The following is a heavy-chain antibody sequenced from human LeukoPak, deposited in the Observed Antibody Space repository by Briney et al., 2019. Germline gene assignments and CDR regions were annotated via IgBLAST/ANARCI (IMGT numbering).Heavy chain of an antibody. CDR2: INDSGST. J-gene: IGHJ4*02. Sequence: PSETLSLTCAVYGGSFSGYYWSWIRQPPGKGLEWIGEINDSGSTNYNPSLKSRVTISVDTSKNQFSLKLSSVTAADTAVYYCARVGEGFDYYDSSGYFPYFDYWGQGTLVTVSS. D-gene: IGHD3-22*01. CDR3: ARVGEGFDYYDSSGYFPYFDY. V-gene: IGHV4-34*01. CDR1: GGSFSGYY.